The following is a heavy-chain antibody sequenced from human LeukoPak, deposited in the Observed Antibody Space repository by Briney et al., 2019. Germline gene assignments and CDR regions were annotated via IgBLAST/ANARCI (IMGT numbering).Heavy chain of an antibody. V-gene: IGHV3-23*01. D-gene: IGHD6-19*01. J-gene: IGHJ4*02. CDR3: ARRSGIAVAGAFDY. CDR1: GFTFNSHG. CDR2: ISGSGSST. Sequence: GGTLRLSCAASGFTFNSHGMSWVRQAPGKGLEWVSAISGSGSSTYYADSVKGRFTISRDNSKNTLYLQMNSLRAEDTAVYYCARRSGIAVAGAFDYWGQGTLVTVSS.